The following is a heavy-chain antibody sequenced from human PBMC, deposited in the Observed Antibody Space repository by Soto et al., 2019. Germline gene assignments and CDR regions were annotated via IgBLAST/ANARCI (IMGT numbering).Heavy chain of an antibody. Sequence: EEQLLESGGGLAQPGGSLRLSCAASGFTFRGYAMSWVRQAPGKGPEWVSGISGSGDSTYHAKSVKGRFIISRDNSKNTLYLEINSLRAEDTAVYYCAKAYGASHSPFDSWGQGTLVAVSS. CDR3: AKAYGASHSPFDS. V-gene: IGHV3-23*01. D-gene: IGHD2-21*01. CDR1: GFTFRGYA. J-gene: IGHJ4*02. CDR2: ISGSGDST.